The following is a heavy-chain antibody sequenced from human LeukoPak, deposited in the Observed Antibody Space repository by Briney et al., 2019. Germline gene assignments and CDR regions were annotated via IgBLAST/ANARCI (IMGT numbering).Heavy chain of an antibody. CDR3: QKTAYDILTGYLLDPFDY. CDR2: IWNAGTNT. J-gene: IGHJ4*02. CDR1: GFSFSTYG. Sequence: GGSLRLTCATSGFSFSTYGMHWVRQAPGKGLEWLARIWNAGTNTYYADSVKGRFTISRDNSKNTLYLQMNSLRAEDTVVYFKQKTAYDILTGYLLDPFDYWGQGTLVTVSS. V-gene: IGHV3-33*01. D-gene: IGHD3-9*01.